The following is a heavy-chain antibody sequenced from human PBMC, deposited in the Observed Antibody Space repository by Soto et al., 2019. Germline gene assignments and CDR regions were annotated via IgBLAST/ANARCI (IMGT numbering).Heavy chain of an antibody. V-gene: IGHV4-59*01. CDR2: IYNSGTT. Sequence: SETLSLTCTVSGGSISSYYWSWIRQPPGKGLEWIGYIYNSGTTSYNPSLRSRATISVDTSKNQFSLNLSSVTAADTAVYYCARDSGWYRLDYWGRGTLVTVSS. CDR1: GGSISSYY. CDR3: ARDSGWYRLDY. J-gene: IGHJ4*02. D-gene: IGHD6-19*01.